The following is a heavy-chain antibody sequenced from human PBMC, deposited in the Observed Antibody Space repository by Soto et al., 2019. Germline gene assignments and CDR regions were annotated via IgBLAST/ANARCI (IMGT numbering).Heavy chain of an antibody. D-gene: IGHD2-2*01. CDR2: ISGSGGST. Sequence: EVQLLESGGGLVQPGGSLRLSCAASGFTFGSYAMSWVRQAPGKGLEWVSAISGSGGSTYYADSVKGRFTISRDNSKNTLYLQMNSLRAEDTAVYYCAKVIGVRRFCSSTSCYSDYWGQGTLVTVSS. J-gene: IGHJ4*02. CDR3: AKVIGVRRFCSSTSCYSDY. V-gene: IGHV3-23*01. CDR1: GFTFGSYA.